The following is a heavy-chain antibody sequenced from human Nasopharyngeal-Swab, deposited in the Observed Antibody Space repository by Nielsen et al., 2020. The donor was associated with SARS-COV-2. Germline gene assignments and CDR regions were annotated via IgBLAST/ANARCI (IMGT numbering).Heavy chain of an antibody. D-gene: IGHD4-23*01. CDR2: MSYDGSNK. Sequence: GGSLRLSCAASGFTFSSYGMHWVRQAPGKGLEWVAVMSYDGSNKYYADSVKGRFTISRDNSKNTLYLQMNSLRAEDTAVYYCAKGTAWEVGTLDYWGQGTLVTVSS. V-gene: IGHV3-30*18. CDR1: GFTFSSYG. J-gene: IGHJ4*02. CDR3: AKGTAWEVGTLDY.